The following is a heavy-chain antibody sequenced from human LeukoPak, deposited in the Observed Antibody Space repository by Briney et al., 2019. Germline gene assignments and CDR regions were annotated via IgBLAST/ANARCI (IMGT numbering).Heavy chain of an antibody. Sequence: PSETLSLTCAVYGGSFSGYYWSWIRQPPGKGLEWIGEINHRGSTNYNPSLKSRVTISVDTSKNQFSLKLSSVTAADTAVYYCARANGIAVAGYYFDYWGQGTLVTVSS. CDR2: INHRGST. CDR3: ARANGIAVAGYYFDY. J-gene: IGHJ4*02. V-gene: IGHV4-34*01. D-gene: IGHD6-19*01. CDR1: GGSFSGYY.